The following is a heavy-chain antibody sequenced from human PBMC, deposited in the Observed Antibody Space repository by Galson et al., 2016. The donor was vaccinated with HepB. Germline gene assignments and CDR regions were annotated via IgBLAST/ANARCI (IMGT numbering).Heavy chain of an antibody. J-gene: IGHJ4*02. CDR3: TRGPPQYYSDSSGYYLFDF. V-gene: IGHV3-49*03. Sequence: SLRLSCAASGFDFSSFWMAWLRQAPGKGLEWVGFIRSNPFGGTTEYAASVKGSFTISRDDSKSIAYLQMNSLKTEDTAVYYCTRGPPQYYSDSSGYYLFDFWGQGTLVTVSS. CDR1: GFDFSSFW. D-gene: IGHD3-22*01. CDR2: IRSNPFGGTT.